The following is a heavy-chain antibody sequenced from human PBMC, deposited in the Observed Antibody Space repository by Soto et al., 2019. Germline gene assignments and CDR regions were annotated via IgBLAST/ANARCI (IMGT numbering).Heavy chain of an antibody. CDR1: GGSINSGGYY. J-gene: IGHJ4*02. Sequence: QVQLQESGPGLVKPSQTLCLTCTVSGGSINSGGYYWSWIRQHPGKGLEWIGYISYSGRTYYNPSLKSRVSISVGTSQNQFSLKLSSVTAADTAVYYCAQSRESEGESSGWDMFDSWGQGTLVTVSS. D-gene: IGHD6-19*01. CDR2: ISYSGRT. CDR3: AQSRESEGESSGWDMFDS. V-gene: IGHV4-31*03.